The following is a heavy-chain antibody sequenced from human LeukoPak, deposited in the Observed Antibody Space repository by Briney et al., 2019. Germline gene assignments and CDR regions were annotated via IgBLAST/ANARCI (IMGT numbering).Heavy chain of an antibody. Sequence: PSETLSLTCADHGGSFSGYYWSWIRQPPGKGLEWVGELNHSGSTNYNPSLKSRVTISVHTSKNQFSLKLSSVTAADTAVYDCARGRAVRGYSYVICYYYYMDVWGKGTTVTVSS. CDR2: LNHSGST. V-gene: IGHV4-34*01. D-gene: IGHD5-18*01. J-gene: IGHJ6*03. CDR3: ARGRAVRGYSYVICYYYYMDV. CDR1: GGSFSGYY.